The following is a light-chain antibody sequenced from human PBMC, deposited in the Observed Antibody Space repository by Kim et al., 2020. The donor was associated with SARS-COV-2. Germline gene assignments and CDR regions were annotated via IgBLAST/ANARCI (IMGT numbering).Light chain of an antibody. CDR1: SSNSVSDY. J-gene: IGLJ2*01. CDR3: GTWDSSLTAVV. V-gene: IGLV1-51*01. CDR2: DNS. Sequence: GQKVTIPRSGSSSNSVSDYVSWYQQLPGTAPKLLIYDNSERPSGIPDRFSGSKSGTSVTLGITGLQTGDEADYYCGTWDSSLTAVVFGGGTQLTVL.